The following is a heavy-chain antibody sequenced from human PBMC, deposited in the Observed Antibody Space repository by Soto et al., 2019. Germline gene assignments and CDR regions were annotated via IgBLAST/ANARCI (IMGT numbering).Heavy chain of an antibody. CDR2: IFSDAER. CDR3: VRMNADSYQFYYAMDV. J-gene: IGHJ6*02. V-gene: IGHV2-26*01. CDR1: GFSLTTGRMG. D-gene: IGHD2-2*01. Sequence: QVTLKESGPVLVKPTETLTLTCTVSGFSLTTGRMGVSWIRQPPGKALEWLAHIFSDAERSYSTSMQSRLTISKDTSGSQVVLSMTNVDLVDTGTYYCVRMNADSYQFYYAMDVWGHGTTVTVSS.